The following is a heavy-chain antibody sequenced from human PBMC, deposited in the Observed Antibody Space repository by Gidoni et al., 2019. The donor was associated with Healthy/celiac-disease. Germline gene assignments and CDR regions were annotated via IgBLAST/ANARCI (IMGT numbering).Heavy chain of an antibody. CDR2: IYYSGST. D-gene: IGHD3-22*01. V-gene: IGHV4-31*03. CDR1: GASIRIGRYY. Sequence: QVQLQESVPGLVKPSQTLSLTCTVPGASIRIGRYYWSWIRHHPGKGLEWIGYIYYSGSTYYNPSLKSRVTISVDTSKNQFSLKLSSVTAADTAVYYCARVVRTYYYDSSGYYSYYFDYWGQGTLVTVSS. CDR3: ARVVRTYYYDSSGYYSYYFDY. J-gene: IGHJ4*02.